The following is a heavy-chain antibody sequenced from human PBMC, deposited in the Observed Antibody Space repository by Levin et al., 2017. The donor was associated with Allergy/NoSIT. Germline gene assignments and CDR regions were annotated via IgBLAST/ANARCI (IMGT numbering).Heavy chain of an antibody. Sequence: GGSLRLSCAASGFTFSAYVMTWVRQAPGKGLEWVSSISSSGSSTYYADSVKGRFTISRDNSKNTLYLQMNSLGAEDSAVYYCAKEGGGLQLVIWFDPWGQGTLVTVSS. CDR3: AKEGGGLQLVIWFDP. CDR1: GFTFSAYV. V-gene: IGHV3-23*01. CDR2: ISSSGSST. J-gene: IGHJ5*02. D-gene: IGHD6-13*01.